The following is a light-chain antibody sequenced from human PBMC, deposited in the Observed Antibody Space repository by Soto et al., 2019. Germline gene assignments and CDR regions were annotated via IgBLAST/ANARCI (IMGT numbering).Light chain of an antibody. CDR3: QQYNNFWT. CDR1: QSVSSN. V-gene: IGKV3-15*01. Sequence: PGETATLSCRASQSVSSNLAWYQQKPGQAPRLLIYGASTRATDIPARCSGSGSGTEFTLTISSLQSEDFAVYYCQQYNNFWTFGQGTKVEIK. J-gene: IGKJ1*01. CDR2: GAS.